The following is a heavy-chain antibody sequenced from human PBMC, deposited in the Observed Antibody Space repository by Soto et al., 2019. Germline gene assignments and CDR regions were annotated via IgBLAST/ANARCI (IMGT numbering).Heavy chain of an antibody. CDR3: ASPISEYEGLDY. CDR2: IFYRWIS. CDR1: AGSISSSSYY. V-gene: IGHV4-31*03. J-gene: IGHJ4*02. Sequence: TLSITCTVSAGSISSSSYYRSWIREPPGKGLEWIGYIFYRWISYYNPSLKSRVTISVDTSNIPSSLNLSSVTAAATALPYCASPISEYEGLDYWGQGFLVTV. D-gene: IGHD2-15*01.